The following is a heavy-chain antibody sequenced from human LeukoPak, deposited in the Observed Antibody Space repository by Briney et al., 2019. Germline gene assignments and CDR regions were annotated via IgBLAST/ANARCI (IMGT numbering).Heavy chain of an antibody. V-gene: IGHV4-59*01. CDR3: ARRQCTGGYCYFNY. CDR2: VYYSGDT. J-gene: IGHJ4*02. Sequence: SETLSLTCTVSGASISSYYWTWIRQPPGKGLEWITSVYYSGDTNYNPSLKSRVTISVDTSKSRFFLKLTSVTAADTAVYYCARRQCTGGYCYFNYWGQGTLVTVSS. CDR1: GASISSYY. D-gene: IGHD2-8*02.